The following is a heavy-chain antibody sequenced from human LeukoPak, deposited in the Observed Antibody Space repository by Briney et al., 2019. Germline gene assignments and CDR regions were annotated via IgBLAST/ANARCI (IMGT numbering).Heavy chain of an antibody. CDR2: ISSDARNK. CDR3: AKVPVEKTGAWAEFDH. Sequence: GRSLRLSCAASGLTISSHGMHWVRQAPGKGLEWVAVISSDARNKHYADSVKGRFTISRDNSRNTLYLQMNSLKPEDTAVYFCAKVPVEKTGAWAEFDHWGRGTLVTVSS. D-gene: IGHD1-1*01. CDR1: GLTISSHG. V-gene: IGHV3-30*18. J-gene: IGHJ4*02.